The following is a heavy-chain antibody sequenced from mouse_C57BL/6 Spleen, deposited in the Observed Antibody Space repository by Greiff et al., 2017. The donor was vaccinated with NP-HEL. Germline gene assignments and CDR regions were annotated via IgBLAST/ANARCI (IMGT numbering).Heavy chain of an antibody. CDR1: GYTFTSYW. CDR3: AREGNSNHYFDY. V-gene: IGHV1-55*01. D-gene: IGHD2-5*01. J-gene: IGHJ2*01. CDR2: IYPGSGST. Sequence: QVQLQQPGAELVKPGASVKMSCKASGYTFTSYWITWVKQRPGQGLEWIGDIYPGSGSTNYNEKFKSKATLTVDTSSSTAYMQLSSLTSEDSAVYYCAREGNSNHYFDYWGKGTTLTVSS.